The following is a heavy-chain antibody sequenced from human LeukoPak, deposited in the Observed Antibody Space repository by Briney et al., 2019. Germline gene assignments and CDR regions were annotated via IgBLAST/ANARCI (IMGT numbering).Heavy chain of an antibody. CDR3: ARSRYNWNYGGY. D-gene: IGHD1-20*01. Sequence: GGSLRLSCAASGFTFSTSNMHWVRQAPGRGPEWVSYISSSSSTIYYADSVKGRFTISRDNAKNSLYLQTNSLRDEDTAVYYCARSRYNWNYGGYWGQGTLVTVSS. CDR2: ISSSSSTI. J-gene: IGHJ4*02. CDR1: GFTFSTSN. V-gene: IGHV3-48*02.